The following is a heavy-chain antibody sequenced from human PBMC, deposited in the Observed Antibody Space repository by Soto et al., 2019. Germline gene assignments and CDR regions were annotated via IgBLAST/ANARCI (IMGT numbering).Heavy chain of an antibody. J-gene: IGHJ4*02. CDR1: GFTFTSSA. V-gene: IGHV1-58*01. CDR3: AADRWYPTYYYDNSGYSDY. D-gene: IGHD3-22*01. CDR2: IVVGSGNT. Sequence: SVKVSCKASGFTFTSSAVQWVRQARGQRLEWIGWIVVGSGNTNYAQKFQERVTITRDMSTSTAYMELSSLRSEDTAVYYCAADRWYPTYYYDNSGYSDYWGQGTLVTVSS.